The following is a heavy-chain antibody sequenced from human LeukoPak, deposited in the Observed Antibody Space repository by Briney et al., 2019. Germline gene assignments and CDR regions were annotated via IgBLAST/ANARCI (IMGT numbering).Heavy chain of an antibody. Sequence: SGGSLRLSCAASEFSVGSNYMTWVRQAPGKGLEWVSLIYSGGSTYYADSVKGRFTISRDNSKNTLYLQMNSLRAEDTARYYCARSGGIIDYWGQGTLVTVSS. J-gene: IGHJ4*02. D-gene: IGHD3-10*01. CDR2: IYSGGST. V-gene: IGHV3-66*01. CDR3: ARSGGIIDY. CDR1: EFSVGSNY.